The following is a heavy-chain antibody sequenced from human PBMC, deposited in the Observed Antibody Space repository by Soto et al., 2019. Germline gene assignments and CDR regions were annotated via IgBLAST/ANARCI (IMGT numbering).Heavy chain of an antibody. D-gene: IGHD3-22*01. CDR3: AREARYYYDSSGYYGY. CDR2: IYYSGGT. CDR1: GGSISSGDYY. J-gene: IGHJ4*02. V-gene: IGHV4-30-4*01. Sequence: SETLSLTCTVSGGSISSGDYYWSWIRQPPGKGLEWIGYIYYSGGTYYNPSLKSRVTISVDTSKNQFSLKLSSVTAADTAVYYCAREARYYYDSSGYYGYWGQGTLVTVSS.